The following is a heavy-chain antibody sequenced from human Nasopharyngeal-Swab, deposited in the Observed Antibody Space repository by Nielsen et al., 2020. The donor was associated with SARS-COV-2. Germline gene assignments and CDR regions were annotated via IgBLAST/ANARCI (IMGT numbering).Heavy chain of an antibody. J-gene: IGHJ6*02. CDR2: ISSSSSDI. CDR3: ARGYCSSGSCYAKHYGMDV. D-gene: IGHD2-15*01. V-gene: IGHV3-21*01. CDR1: GFRDYS. Sequence: GESLKISCVDSGFRDYSMNWVRQAPGTGLEWVSSISSSSSDIYYADSVKGRFTISRDSAKNSLYLQMNNLRAEDTAAYYCARGYCSSGSCYAKHYGMDVWGQGTTVTVSS.